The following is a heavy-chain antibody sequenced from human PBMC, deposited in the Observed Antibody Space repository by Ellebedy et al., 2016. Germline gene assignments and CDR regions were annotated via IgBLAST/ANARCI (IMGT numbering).Heavy chain of an antibody. V-gene: IGHV4-59*12. D-gene: IGHD6-13*01. Sequence: SETLSLXXTVSGGSISSYYWSWIRQPPGKGLEWIGYIYYSGSTNYNPSLKSRVTISVDTSKNQFSLKLSSVTAADTAVYYCARDRGYIAAAGTGLGWFDPWGQGTLVTVSS. CDR1: GGSISSYY. CDR3: ARDRGYIAAAGTGLGWFDP. J-gene: IGHJ5*02. CDR2: IYYSGST.